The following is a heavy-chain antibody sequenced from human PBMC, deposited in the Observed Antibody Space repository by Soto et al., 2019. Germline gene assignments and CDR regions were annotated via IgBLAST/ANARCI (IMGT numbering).Heavy chain of an antibody. CDR2: IIHSEST. V-gene: IGHV4-34*12. CDR1: GGSFSAYY. D-gene: IGHD1-26*01. Sequence: SETLSLTCAAYGGSFSAYYWSWVRQPPGKGLEWIGEIIHSESTKYNPSLKSRVTISVDTSKNQFSLKLSSVTAADTAVYYCARQRPTDGRWEFANYYGMDVWGQGTPVTVSS. J-gene: IGHJ6*02. CDR3: ARQRPTDGRWEFANYYGMDV.